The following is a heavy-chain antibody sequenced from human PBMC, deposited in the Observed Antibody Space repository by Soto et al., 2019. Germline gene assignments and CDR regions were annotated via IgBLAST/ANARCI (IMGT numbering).Heavy chain of an antibody. J-gene: IGHJ6*02. Sequence: EVQLVESGGGLVKPGGSLRLSCAASGFTFSSYSMNWVRQAPGKGLEWVSSISSSSSYIYYADSVKGRFTISRDNAKXXXXXXXXXXXXXXXXXXXXXXXXXXXGTDSVQYYGMDVWGQGTTVTVSS. CDR3: XXXXXXXGTDSVQYYGMDV. CDR2: ISSSSSYI. V-gene: IGHV3-21*01. D-gene: IGHD6-13*01. CDR1: GFTFSSYS.